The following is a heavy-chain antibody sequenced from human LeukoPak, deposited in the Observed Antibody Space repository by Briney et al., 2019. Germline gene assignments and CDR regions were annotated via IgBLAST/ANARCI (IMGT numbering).Heavy chain of an antibody. CDR3: ARDSPVSPDSDYYHEWLWNY. Sequence: PGGSLRLSCAASGFTFSSYWMHWVRQAPGKGLVWVSRINSDGSSTSYADSVKGRFTISRDNAKNTLYLQMNSLRAEDTAVYYCARDSPVSPDSDYYHEWLWNYWGQGTLVTVSS. J-gene: IGHJ4*02. D-gene: IGHD3-10*01. CDR1: GFTFSSYW. CDR2: INSDGSST. V-gene: IGHV3-74*01.